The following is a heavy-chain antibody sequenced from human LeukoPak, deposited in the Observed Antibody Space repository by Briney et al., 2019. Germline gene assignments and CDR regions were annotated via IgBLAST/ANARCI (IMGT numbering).Heavy chain of an antibody. Sequence: GGSLRLSCAASGFTFSSYEMNWVRQAPGKGLEWVSYISGNGNNIYYADSVKGRFTISRDNAKNSLYLQMNSLRAEDTAVYYCAREEGSSWYSDSFQHWGQGTLVTVSS. J-gene: IGHJ1*01. CDR2: ISGNGNNI. V-gene: IGHV3-48*03. CDR3: AREEGSSWYSDSFQH. CDR1: GFTFSSYE. D-gene: IGHD6-13*01.